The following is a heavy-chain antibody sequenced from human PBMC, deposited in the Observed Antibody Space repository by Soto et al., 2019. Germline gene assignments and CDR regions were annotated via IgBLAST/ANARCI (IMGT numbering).Heavy chain of an antibody. V-gene: IGHV3-21*01. D-gene: IGHD3-3*01. CDR1: GFTFSSYS. CDR3: AKDPNYDFWSGYSGSGWFDP. CDR2: ITGSSSYV. J-gene: IGHJ5*02. Sequence: EVQLVESGGGLVNPGGSLRLSCVASGFTFSSYSMNWVRQAPGKGLEWVSSITGSSSYVYYADSVRGRFTISRDNAKNSLSLQMNSLRAEDTAVYYCAKDPNYDFWSGYSGSGWFDPWGQGTLVTVSS.